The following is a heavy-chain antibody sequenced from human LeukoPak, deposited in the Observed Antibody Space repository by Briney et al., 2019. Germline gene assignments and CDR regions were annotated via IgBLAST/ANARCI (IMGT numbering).Heavy chain of an antibody. V-gene: IGHV4-4*07. J-gene: IGHJ6*03. Sequence: KSSETLSLTCTVSGDSISSYFWSWIRQPAGKGLEWIGRIYSSGSTNYNPALKSRVTMSVDTSKNQFSLKLSSVTAADTAVYYCARALWFGESKTAPYCYYMGVWGKGTTVTVSS. D-gene: IGHD3-10*01. CDR2: IYSSGST. CDR3: ARALWFGESKTAPYCYYMGV. CDR1: GDSISSYF.